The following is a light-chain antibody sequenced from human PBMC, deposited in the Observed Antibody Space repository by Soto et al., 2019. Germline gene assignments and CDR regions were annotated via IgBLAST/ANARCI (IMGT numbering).Light chain of an antibody. CDR1: QSVSSK. V-gene: IGKV3-15*01. Sequence: ETVMTQSPATLSLSPGERATLSCRASQSVSSKSVWYQQKPGQAPRPLIYGASTRATGIPVRFSGSGTGTEFTLTISSLQPEDFALYYCQHYNNWPLSFGGGTKVDIK. CDR2: GAS. CDR3: QHYNNWPLS. J-gene: IGKJ4*01.